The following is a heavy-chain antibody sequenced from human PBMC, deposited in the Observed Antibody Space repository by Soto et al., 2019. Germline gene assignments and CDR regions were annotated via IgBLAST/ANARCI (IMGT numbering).Heavy chain of an antibody. CDR1: GYTFTGYY. Sequence: ASVKVSCKASGYTFTGYYMHWVRQAPGQGLDWMGWINPNSGGTKYAQKFQGRVTMTRHTSISTAYMELSRLRYDDTAVYYCAIEGSSASKYFQRWGQGTLVTVSS. D-gene: IGHD6-6*01. CDR3: AIEGSSASKYFQR. CDR2: INPNSGGT. J-gene: IGHJ1*01. V-gene: IGHV1-2*02.